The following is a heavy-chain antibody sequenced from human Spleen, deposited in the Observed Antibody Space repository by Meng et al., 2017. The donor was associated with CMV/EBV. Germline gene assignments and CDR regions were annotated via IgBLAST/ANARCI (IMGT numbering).Heavy chain of an antibody. CDR1: GFTFSSYN. Sequence: GGSLRLSCAASGFTFSSYNMNWIRQGPGKGLEWLSSISSAGLYIHYADSVKGRFTISRDNAKNSLYLQMNSLRAEDTALYYCVREQESYSSSSPGYWGQGTLVTVSS. D-gene: IGHD6-6*01. CDR3: VREQESYSSSSPGY. J-gene: IGHJ4*02. V-gene: IGHV3-21*01. CDR2: ISSAGLYI.